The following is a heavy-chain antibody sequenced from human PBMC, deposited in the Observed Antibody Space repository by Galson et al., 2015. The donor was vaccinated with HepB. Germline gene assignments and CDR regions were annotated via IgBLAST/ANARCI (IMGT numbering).Heavy chain of an antibody. CDR3: ARGSHSSGSFDV. CDR2: TSYDGTTH. J-gene: IGHJ3*01. V-gene: IGHV3-30*01. D-gene: IGHD3-22*01. Sequence: QAPGKGLEWIAVTSYDGTTHYYADSVKGRITISRGNSKNTLYLQMNNLRLADTAVYYCARGSHSSGSFDVWGQGTMVTVSS.